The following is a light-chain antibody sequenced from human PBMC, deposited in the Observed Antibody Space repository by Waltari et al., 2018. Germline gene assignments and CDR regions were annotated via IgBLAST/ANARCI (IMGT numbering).Light chain of an antibody. CDR1: KNDVGTNDR. Sequence: QSALTQPASMSASPGQSITISCTATKNDVGTNDRVSWYQHHPGRAPNLLIYQGTKRPSEVSGRFSGSKSADTASLTISGLQPEDEADYYCCSYAGTWLFGGGTKVTVL. CDR2: QGT. V-gene: IGLV2-23*01. CDR3: CSYAGTWL. J-gene: IGLJ3*02.